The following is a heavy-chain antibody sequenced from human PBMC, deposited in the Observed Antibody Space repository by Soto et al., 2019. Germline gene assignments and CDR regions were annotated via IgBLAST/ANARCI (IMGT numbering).Heavy chain of an antibody. V-gene: IGHV3-48*02. CDR1: GFTFSSYS. D-gene: IGHD4-17*01. J-gene: IGHJ6*02. CDR2: ISSSSSTI. CDR3: AADGYGDYAYGMDV. Sequence: HPGGSLRLSCAASGFTFSSYSMNWVRQAPGKGLEWVSYISSSSSTIYYADSVKGRFTISRDNAKNSLYLQMNSPRDEDTAVYYCAADGYGDYAYGMDVWGQGTTVTVSS.